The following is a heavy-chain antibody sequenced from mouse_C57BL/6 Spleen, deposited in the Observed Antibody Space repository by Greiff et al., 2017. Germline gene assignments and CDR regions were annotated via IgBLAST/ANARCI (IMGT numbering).Heavy chain of an antibody. CDR2: IDPSDSET. CDR3: ARSGSSYSYFDV. CDR1: GYTFTSYW. J-gene: IGHJ1*03. V-gene: IGHV1-52*01. D-gene: IGHD1-1*01. Sequence: QVQLQQPGAELVRPGSSVKLSCKASGYTFTSYWMHWVKQRPIQGLEWIGNIDPSDSETHYNQKFKDKATLTVDKSSSTAYMQLSSLTSADSAVYYCARSGSSYSYFDVWGTGTTVTVSS.